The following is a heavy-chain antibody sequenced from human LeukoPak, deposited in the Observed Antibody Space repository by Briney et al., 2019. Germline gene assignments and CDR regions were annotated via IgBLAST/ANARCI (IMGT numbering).Heavy chain of an antibody. V-gene: IGHV4-39*07. CDR1: GGSISSSSYY. CDR2: IYYSGST. J-gene: IGHJ4*02. CDR3: ASIGGVRPEDIVVVVAATFDY. D-gene: IGHD2-15*01. Sequence: SETLSLTCTVSGGSISSSSYYWGCIRQPPGKGLECIGSIYYSGSTYYNPPLKSRVTISVDTSKNQFSLKLSSVTAADTAVYYWASIGGVRPEDIVVVVAATFDYWGQGTLVTVSS.